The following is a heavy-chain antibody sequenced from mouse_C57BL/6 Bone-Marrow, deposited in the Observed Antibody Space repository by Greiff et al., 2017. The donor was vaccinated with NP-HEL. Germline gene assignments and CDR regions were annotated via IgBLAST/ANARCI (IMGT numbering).Heavy chain of an antibody. CDR1: GYAFSSSW. Sequence: QVQLKQSGPELVKPGASVKISCKASGYAFSSSWMNWVKQRPGKGLEWIGRIYPGDGDTNYNGKFKGKATLTADKSSNTAYMQLSSLTSEDSAVYFCAGPYFYYGNYPLAYWGQGTLVTVSA. V-gene: IGHV1-82*01. J-gene: IGHJ3*01. CDR2: IYPGDGDT. CDR3: AGPYFYYGNYPLAY. D-gene: IGHD2-1*01.